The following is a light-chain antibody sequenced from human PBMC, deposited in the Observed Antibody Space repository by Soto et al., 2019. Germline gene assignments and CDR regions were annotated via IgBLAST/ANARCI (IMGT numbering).Light chain of an antibody. CDR2: GNK. CDR3: QSFDTRLNTVI. V-gene: IGLV1-40*01. J-gene: IGLJ2*01. CDR1: SSNIGADYD. Sequence: QSVVTQPPSVSGAPGQRVTISCTGSSSNIGADYDVHWYQQFPGRAPKLLIYGNKNRPSGVPDRFSGSKSGTSASLDSTGLQAEDEADYYCQSFDTRLNTVIFGGGTKLTVL.